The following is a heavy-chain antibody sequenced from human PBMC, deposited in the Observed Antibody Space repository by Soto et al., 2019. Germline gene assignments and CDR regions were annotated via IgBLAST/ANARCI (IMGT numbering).Heavy chain of an antibody. J-gene: IGHJ4*02. CDR2: IHYTGPT. CDR3: ARSRYYDILTGYSAPFDS. D-gene: IGHD3-9*01. Sequence: SETLSLTCSVSGVSITSSYWSWIRQSPGKGLEWIGYIHYTGPTNYNPSLKSRVTVSLDTSKSQFSLKLGSVTAADTAVYYCARSRYYDILTGYSAPFDSWGQGTLVTVSS. V-gene: IGHV4-59*01. CDR1: GVSITSSY.